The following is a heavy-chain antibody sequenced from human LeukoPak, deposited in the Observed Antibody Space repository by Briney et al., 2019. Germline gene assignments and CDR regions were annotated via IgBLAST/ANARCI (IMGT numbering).Heavy chain of an antibody. CDR2: IYPGDSDT. V-gene: IGHV5-51*01. CDR3: ARQSGYYYDSSGYYYLDY. CDR1: GYSFTSYW. Sequence: GEPLKISCKGSGYSFTSYWIGWVRQMPGKGLEWMGIIYPGDSDTRYSPSFQGQVTISADKSISTAYLQWSSLKASDTAMYYCARQSGYYYDSSGYYYLDYWGQGTLVTVSS. D-gene: IGHD3-22*01. J-gene: IGHJ4*02.